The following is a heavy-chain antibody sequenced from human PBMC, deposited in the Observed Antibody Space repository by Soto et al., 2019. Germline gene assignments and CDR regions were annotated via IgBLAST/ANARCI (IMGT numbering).Heavy chain of an antibody. J-gene: IGHJ4*02. Sequence: KPSETLSLTCTVSGGSISSGGYYWSWIRQHPGKGLEWIGYIYYSGSTYYNPSLKSRVTISVDTSKNQFSLKLSSVTAADTAVYYCARFMVRGVIIPPVLDYWGQGTLVTVSS. D-gene: IGHD3-10*01. CDR1: GGSISSGGYY. V-gene: IGHV4-31*02. CDR3: ARFMVRGVIIPPVLDY. CDR2: IYYSGST.